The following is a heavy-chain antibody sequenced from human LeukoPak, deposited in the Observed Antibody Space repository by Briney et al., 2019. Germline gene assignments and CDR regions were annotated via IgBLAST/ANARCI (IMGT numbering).Heavy chain of an antibody. J-gene: IGHJ6*02. D-gene: IGHD5-12*01. CDR2: ISGNGGST. CDR1: GFTFSSYA. CDR3: ARDGATTNYYYYGMDV. Sequence: GGSLRLSCAASGFTFSSYAMHWVRQAPGKGPEYVSAISGNGGSTYYANSVKGRFTISRDNSKNTLYLQMGSLRAEDMAVYYCARDGATTNYYYYGMDVWGQGTTVTVSS. V-gene: IGHV3-64*01.